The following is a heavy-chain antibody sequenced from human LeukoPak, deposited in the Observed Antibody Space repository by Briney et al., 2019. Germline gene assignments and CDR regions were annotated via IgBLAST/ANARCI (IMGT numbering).Heavy chain of an antibody. Sequence: GGSLRLSCAASGFTFSSYAMGWVRQAPGKGLEWVSAISGRGVGTFYADSVKGRFTISRDNSKNTLSLQMNSLRAEDTAVYFCAKRGVVIRVFLVGFHKEAYYFDSWGQGALVTVSS. D-gene: IGHD3-10*01. CDR2: ISGRGVGT. CDR3: AKRGVVIRVFLVGFHKEAYYFDS. J-gene: IGHJ4*02. CDR1: GFTFSSYA. V-gene: IGHV3-23*01.